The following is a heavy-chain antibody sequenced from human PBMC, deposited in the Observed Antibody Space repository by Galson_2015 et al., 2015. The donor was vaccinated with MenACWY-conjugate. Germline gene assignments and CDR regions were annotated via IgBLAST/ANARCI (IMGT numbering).Heavy chain of an antibody. D-gene: IGHD3-10*02. CDR3: AREAMFTINSYAIDS. V-gene: IGHV6-1*01. CDR1: GDSVSSHSAA. Sequence: CAISGDSVSSHSAAWNWIRQSPSTGLEWLGRTYYRSKWYNDYAASVKSRITISPDTSTNHISLHLNSVTPEDTAVYYCAREAMFTINSYAIDSGGHGTLVTVSS. CDR2: TYYRSKWYN. J-gene: IGHJ5*01.